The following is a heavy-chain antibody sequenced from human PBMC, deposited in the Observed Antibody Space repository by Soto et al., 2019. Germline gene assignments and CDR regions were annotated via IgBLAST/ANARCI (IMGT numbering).Heavy chain of an antibody. CDR2: IYTGGSI. CDR3: ARDLDSSGFSPDWFDP. D-gene: IGHD3-22*01. Sequence: ASETLSLTCTVSGGSLSNYYWRWIRQPTGKGLEWIGRIYTGGSINYNPSLKSRVTMPVATSKQQFSPKPTSVTAAETAVYYCARDLDSSGFSPDWFDPWGQGTLVTVSS. V-gene: IGHV4-4*07. J-gene: IGHJ5*02. CDR1: GGSLSNYY.